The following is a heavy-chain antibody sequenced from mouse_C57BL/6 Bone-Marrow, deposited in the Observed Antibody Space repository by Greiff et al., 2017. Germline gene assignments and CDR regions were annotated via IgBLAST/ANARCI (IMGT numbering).Heavy chain of an antibody. Sequence: EVQRVESGGDLVKPGGSLKLSCAASGFTFSSYGMSWVRQTPDKRLEWVATISSGGSYTYYPDSVKGRFTITIDNAKNTLYLQMSSLKSVDTAMYYCAGQRGYYCGSSPWFAYWGQGTLVTVSA. V-gene: IGHV5-6*01. D-gene: IGHD1-1*01. CDR2: ISSGGSYT. CDR3: AGQRGYYCGSSPWFAY. CDR1: GFTFSSYG. J-gene: IGHJ3*01.